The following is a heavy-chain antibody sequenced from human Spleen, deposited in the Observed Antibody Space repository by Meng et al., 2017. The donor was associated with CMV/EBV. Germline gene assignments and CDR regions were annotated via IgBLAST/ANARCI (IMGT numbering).Heavy chain of an antibody. D-gene: IGHD6-13*01. CDR2: MNPNSGNT. CDR3: ARANGSYWQQLVYYYYGMDV. J-gene: IGHJ6*02. V-gene: IGHV1-8*01. Sequence: ASVKVSCKASGYTFTSYDINWVRQATGQGLEWMGWMNPNSGNTGYAQKFQGRVTMTRNTSISTAYMELSSLRSEDTAVYYCARANGSYWQQLVYYYYGMDVWGQGTTVTVSS. CDR1: GYTFTSYD.